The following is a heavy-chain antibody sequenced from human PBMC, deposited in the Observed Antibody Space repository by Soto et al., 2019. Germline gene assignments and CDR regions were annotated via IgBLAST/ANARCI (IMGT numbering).Heavy chain of an antibody. CDR2: IYYSGST. CDR3: ARGPYYYDSSGYYYVPFDY. Sequence: QVQLQESGPGLVKPSQTLSLTCTVSVGSISSGGYYWSWIRQHPGKGLEWIGYIYYSGSTYYNPSLKIRVTISVDTSKNQFSLKLSSVTAADTAVYYCARGPYYYDSSGYYYVPFDYWGQGTLVTVSS. J-gene: IGHJ4*02. D-gene: IGHD3-22*01. CDR1: VGSISSGGYY. V-gene: IGHV4-31*03.